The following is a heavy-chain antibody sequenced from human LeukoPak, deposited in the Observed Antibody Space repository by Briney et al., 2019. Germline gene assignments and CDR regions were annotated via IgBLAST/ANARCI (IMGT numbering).Heavy chain of an antibody. Sequence: ASVKVSCKASGYTFTGYYMHWVRQAPGQGLGWMGWIDPNSGGTNYAQKFQGRVTMTRDTSISTAYMELSRLRSDDTAVYYCARDVEQWPKHYYYYGMDVWGQGTTVTVSS. V-gene: IGHV1-2*02. CDR3: ARDVEQWPKHYYYYGMDV. J-gene: IGHJ6*02. D-gene: IGHD6-19*01. CDR1: GYTFTGYY. CDR2: IDPNSGGT.